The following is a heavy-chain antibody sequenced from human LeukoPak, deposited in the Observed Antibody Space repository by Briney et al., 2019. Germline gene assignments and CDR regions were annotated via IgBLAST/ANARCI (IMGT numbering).Heavy chain of an antibody. CDR2: IYSAGST. J-gene: IGHJ4*02. V-gene: IGHV4-59*08. D-gene: IGHD1-26*01. CDR3: ARHESAVGALFY. CDR1: GGSISRYY. Sequence: SETLSLTCTVSGGSISRYYWSWIRQPPGKGLEWIGYIYSAGSTNSNPSLRSRITISVDTSRNEFSLRLTSVTAADTAVYYRARHESAVGALFYWGQGSLVTVSS.